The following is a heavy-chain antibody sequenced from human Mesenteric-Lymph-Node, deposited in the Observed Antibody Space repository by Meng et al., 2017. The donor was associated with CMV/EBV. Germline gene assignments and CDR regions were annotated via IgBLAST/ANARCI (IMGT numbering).Heavy chain of an antibody. CDR3: ARESYDILTGYYPDY. J-gene: IGHJ4*02. V-gene: IGHV3-23*01. CDR1: GFTFSSYA. Sequence: SCAASGFTFSSYAMSWVRQAPGKGLEWVSAISGSGGSTYYADSVKGRFTISRDNAKNSLYLQMNSLRAEDTAVYYCARESYDILTGYYPDYWGQGTLVTVSS. D-gene: IGHD3-9*01. CDR2: ISGSGGST.